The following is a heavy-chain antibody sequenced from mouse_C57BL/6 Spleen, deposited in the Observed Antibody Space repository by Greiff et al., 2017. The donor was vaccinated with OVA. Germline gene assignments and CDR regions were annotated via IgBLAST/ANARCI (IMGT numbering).Heavy chain of an antibody. CDR2: IDPETGGT. CDR3: TRSIIYYGIDY. J-gene: IGHJ2*01. Sequence: QVQLKESGAELVRPGASVTLSCKASGYTFTDYEMHWVKQTPVHGLEWIGAIDPETGGTAYNQKFKGKAILTADKSSSTAYMELRSLTSEDSAVYYCTRSIIYYGIDYWGQGTTLTVSS. V-gene: IGHV1-15*01. CDR1: GYTFTDYE. D-gene: IGHD2-1*01.